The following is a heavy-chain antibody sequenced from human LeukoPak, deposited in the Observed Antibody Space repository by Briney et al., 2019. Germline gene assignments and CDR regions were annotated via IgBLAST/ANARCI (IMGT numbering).Heavy chain of an antibody. CDR3: VSTTRSSPFDN. D-gene: IGHD1-1*01. CDR2: IKQDGSEK. Sequence: PGGSLRLSCAASGFTFSSYWMSWVRQAPGKGLEWVANIKQDGSEKYYVDSVKGRFAISRDNAKTSVYLQMNSLRAEDTAVYYCVSTTRSSPFDNWGQGTLVTVSS. CDR1: GFTFSSYW. V-gene: IGHV3-7*01. J-gene: IGHJ4*02.